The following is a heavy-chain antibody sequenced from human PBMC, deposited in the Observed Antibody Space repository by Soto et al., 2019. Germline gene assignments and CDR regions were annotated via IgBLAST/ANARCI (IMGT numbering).Heavy chain of an antibody. V-gene: IGHV1-18*01. CDR2: ISAHNGNT. CDR1: GYDFTTYG. J-gene: IGHJ4*02. Sequence: QVHLVQSGAEVKKPGASVKVSCKGSGYDFTTYGITWVRQAPGQGLEWMAWISAHNGNTDYAQKLLGRVTVTRDTSTSTAYMELRSLRSDDTAVYYCARGRYGDYWGQGALVTVSS. D-gene: IGHD1-1*01. CDR3: ARGRYGDY.